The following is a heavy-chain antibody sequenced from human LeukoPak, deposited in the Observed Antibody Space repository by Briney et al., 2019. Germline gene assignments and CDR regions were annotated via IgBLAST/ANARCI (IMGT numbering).Heavy chain of an antibody. V-gene: IGHV3-30*04. CDR1: RFTFSSYA. CDR2: ISYDGSNK. D-gene: IGHD4-17*01. CDR3: AKDLTTVTTEGDY. J-gene: IGHJ4*02. Sequence: GGSLRLSCAASRFTFSSYAMHWVRQAPGKGLEWVAVISYDGSNKYYADSVKGRFTIFRDNSKNTLYLQMNSLRGEDTAVYYCAKDLTTVTTEGDYWGQGTPVTVSS.